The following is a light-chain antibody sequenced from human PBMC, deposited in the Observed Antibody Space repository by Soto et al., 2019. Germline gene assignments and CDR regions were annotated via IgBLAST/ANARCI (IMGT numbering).Light chain of an antibody. Sequence: QSVLTQPPSASGTPGQRVTISCSGSSSNIGSNTVNWYQQLPGTASRVLIYSNNQRPSGVPDRFSASNSGNSASLAISGLQSEDEAAYNCAPCNDNLNGYVLGTGNKIPVL. CDR3: APCNDNLNGYV. V-gene: IGLV1-44*01. J-gene: IGLJ1*01. CDR2: SNN. CDR1: SSNIGSNT.